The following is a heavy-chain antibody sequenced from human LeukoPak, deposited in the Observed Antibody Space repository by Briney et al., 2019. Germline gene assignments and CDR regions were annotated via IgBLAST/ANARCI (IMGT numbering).Heavy chain of an antibody. CDR3: ARGPAGYSSGWSHIDY. J-gene: IGHJ4*02. CDR1: GGSISSDGYY. CDR2: IYYSGST. D-gene: IGHD6-13*01. Sequence: PSETLSLTCTVSGGSISSDGYYWSWIRQHPGKGLEWIGYIYYSGSTYYNPSLKSRVTISVDTSKNQFSLKLSSVTAADTAVYYCARGPAGYSSGWSHIDYWGQGTLVAVSS. V-gene: IGHV4-31*03.